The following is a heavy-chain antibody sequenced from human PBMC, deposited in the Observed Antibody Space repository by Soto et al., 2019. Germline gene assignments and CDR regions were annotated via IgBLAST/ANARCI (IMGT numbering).Heavy chain of an antibody. D-gene: IGHD3-10*01. J-gene: IGHJ4*02. V-gene: IGHV1-69*08. CDR1: GGTFSSYT. Sequence: QVQLVQSGAEVKKPGSSVKVSCKASGGTFSSYTISWVRQAPGQGLEWMGRIIPILGIANYAQKFQGRVTITEDKSTSTAYMELSSLRSEDTAVYYCARDPITMVRGDRDYWGQGTLVTVSS. CDR2: IIPILGIA. CDR3: ARDPITMVRGDRDY.